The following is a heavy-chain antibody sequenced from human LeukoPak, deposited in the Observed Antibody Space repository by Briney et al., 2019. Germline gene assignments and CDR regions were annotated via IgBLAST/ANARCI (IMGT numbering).Heavy chain of an antibody. CDR1: GGSISGWY. V-gene: IGHV4-59*01. J-gene: IGHJ4*02. CDR3: ARETSLAGFASGLGFNY. D-gene: IGHD6-19*01. Sequence: SETLSLTCTVSGGSISGWYWSWIRQPPGKGLEWIGYTYGSGNTNYNPSLKSRVTMSIDTSKNQFSLKLTSVTAADTATYYCARETSLAGFASGLGFNYWGQGILVTVSS. CDR2: TYGSGNT.